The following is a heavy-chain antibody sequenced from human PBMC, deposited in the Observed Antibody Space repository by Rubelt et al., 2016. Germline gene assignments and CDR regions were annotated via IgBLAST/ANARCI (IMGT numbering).Heavy chain of an antibody. CDR1: GGSISSYY. V-gene: IGHV4-59*12. J-gene: IGHJ3*02. D-gene: IGHD3-3*01. Sequence: QVQLQESGPGLVKPSETLSLTCTVSGGSISSYYWSWIRQPPGKGLEWIGAIYHRGSTNYTPSLKSRVTISVDTSKNQFSLKLNSVTAADTALYYCARGRDLITTFGVVIPDAFDIWGRGTMVTVSS. CDR3: ARGRDLITTFGVVIPDAFDI. CDR2: IYHRGST.